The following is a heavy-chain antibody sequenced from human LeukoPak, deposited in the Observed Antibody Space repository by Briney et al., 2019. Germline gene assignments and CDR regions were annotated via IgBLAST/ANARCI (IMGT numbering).Heavy chain of an antibody. CDR1: EFTFTDYY. Sequence: SGGSLRLSCVASEFTFTDYYMTWIRQAPGKGLEWVSPISSSGSNIYYADSVKGRFTISRDNAKNSLSLQMNSLRAEDTAVYYCARGAYCRTISCYGVLNWFDPWGQGTLVTVSS. V-gene: IGHV3-11*04. CDR3: ARGAYCRTISCYGVLNWFDP. J-gene: IGHJ5*02. D-gene: IGHD2-2*01. CDR2: ISSSGSNI.